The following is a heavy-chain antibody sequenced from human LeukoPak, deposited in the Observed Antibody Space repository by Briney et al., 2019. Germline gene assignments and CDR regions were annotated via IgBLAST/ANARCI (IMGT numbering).Heavy chain of an antibody. V-gene: IGHV1-2*06. CDR2: SNPNSGGT. CDR3: AREVGYSSSWFGRFDP. Sequence: ASVKVSCKASGYTFTGYYIHWVRQAPGQGLEWMGRSNPNSGGTNYAQKFQGRVTMTRDTSASTVYTELSRLRSDDTAVYYCAREVGYSSSWFGRFDPWGQGTLVTVSS. J-gene: IGHJ5*02. CDR1: GYTFTGYY. D-gene: IGHD6-13*01.